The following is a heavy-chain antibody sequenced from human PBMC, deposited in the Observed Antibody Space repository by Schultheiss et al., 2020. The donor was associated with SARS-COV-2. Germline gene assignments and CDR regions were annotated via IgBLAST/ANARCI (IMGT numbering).Heavy chain of an antibody. D-gene: IGHD4/OR15-4a*01. Sequence: SQTLSLTCVISGGSISNYYWSWIRQPPGKGLDPIGNIYFTGITKYSPSLKSRITISVDTSKKQFSLRLGSVTAADTAVYFCARDQDYGRNAFDIWGQGTMVTVSS. CDR1: GGSISNYY. J-gene: IGHJ3*02. CDR2: IYFTGIT. CDR3: ARDQDYGRNAFDI. V-gene: IGHV4-59*01.